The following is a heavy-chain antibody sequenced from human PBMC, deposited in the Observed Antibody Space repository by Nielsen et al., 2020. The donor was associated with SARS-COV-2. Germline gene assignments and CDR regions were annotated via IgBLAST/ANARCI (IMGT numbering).Heavy chain of an antibody. CDR3: AKRGSNNDYYYYYMDV. J-gene: IGHJ6*03. D-gene: IGHD6-13*01. Sequence: GESLKISCVASGFDFTNYWMSWVRQAPGKGLEWVANIRQDGSEKYYVDSVKGRFTISRDYAKNSLYLQMNSLRAEDTAVYYCAKRGSNNDYYYYYMDVWGKGTTVTVSS. CDR2: IRQDGSEK. V-gene: IGHV3-7*05. CDR1: GFDFTNYW.